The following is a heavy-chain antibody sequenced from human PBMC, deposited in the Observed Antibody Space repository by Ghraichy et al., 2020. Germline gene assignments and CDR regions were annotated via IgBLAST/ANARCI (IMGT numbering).Heavy chain of an antibody. J-gene: IGHJ4*02. CDR2: ISGSSTTI. CDR3: ARGLSIAGDY. D-gene: IGHD6-6*01. Sequence: GGSLRLSCAASGFTFSSSSMNWVRQAPGKGLEWVSYISGSSTTIYYAESVKGRFAISRDNAKNSLYLQMNSLRDEDTAVYYCARGLSIAGDYWGQGTLVTVSS. V-gene: IGHV3-48*02. CDR1: GFTFSSSS.